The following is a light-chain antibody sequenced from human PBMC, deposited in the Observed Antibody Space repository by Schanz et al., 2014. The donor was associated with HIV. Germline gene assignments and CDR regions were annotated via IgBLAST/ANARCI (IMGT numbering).Light chain of an antibody. CDR1: RSNIGARYN. CDR3: RSYDSSLSGSWV. V-gene: IGLV1-40*01. Sequence: QSVLTQPPSVSGAPGQRVTISCTGSRSNIGARYNVHWYQQLPGTAPKLLISGNNNRPSGVPDRFSGSKSGTSASLAITGLQAEDEADYYCRSYDSSLSGSWVFGGGTKLTVL. CDR2: GNN. J-gene: IGLJ3*02.